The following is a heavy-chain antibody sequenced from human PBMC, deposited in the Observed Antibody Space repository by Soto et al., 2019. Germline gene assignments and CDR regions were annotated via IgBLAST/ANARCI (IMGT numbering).Heavy chain of an antibody. Sequence: VGSLRLSCAASGFTFSSYWMSWVRQAPGKGLEWVANIKQDGSEKYYVDSVKGRFTISRDNAKNSLYLQMNSLRAEDTAVYYCARTGQTSYYYYYGMDVWGQGTTVTVSS. CDR1: GFTFSSYW. V-gene: IGHV3-7*01. D-gene: IGHD1-1*01. J-gene: IGHJ6*02. CDR3: ARTGQTSYYYYYGMDV. CDR2: IKQDGSEK.